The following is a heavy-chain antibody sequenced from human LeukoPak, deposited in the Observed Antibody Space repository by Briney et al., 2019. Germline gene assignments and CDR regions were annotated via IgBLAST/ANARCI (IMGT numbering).Heavy chain of an antibody. CDR1: GYSFTSYW. CDR3: ARLQGVSRGWSFDY. J-gene: IGHJ4*02. Sequence: GESLKISCKGSGYSFTSYWIGWVRQMPGKGLEWMGIIYPGDSDTRYSPSFQGHVTISSDKSTSTAYLQWNSLKASDTAMYCARLQGVSRGWSFDYWGQGTLVTVSS. CDR2: IYPGDSDT. V-gene: IGHV5-51*01. D-gene: IGHD6-19*01.